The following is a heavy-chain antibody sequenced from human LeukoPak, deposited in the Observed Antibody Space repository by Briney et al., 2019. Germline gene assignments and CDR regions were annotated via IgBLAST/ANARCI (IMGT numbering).Heavy chain of an antibody. D-gene: IGHD3-3*01. V-gene: IGHV3-23*01. Sequence: GGSLRLSCAASGFTFSSYAMSWVRQAPGKGLEWVSAISGSGGSTYYADSVKGRFTTSRDNSKNTLYLQMNSLRAEDTAVYYCAKDPRNYDFWSGSWFDPWGQGTLVTVSS. CDR1: GFTFSSYA. J-gene: IGHJ5*02. CDR3: AKDPRNYDFWSGSWFDP. CDR2: ISGSGGST.